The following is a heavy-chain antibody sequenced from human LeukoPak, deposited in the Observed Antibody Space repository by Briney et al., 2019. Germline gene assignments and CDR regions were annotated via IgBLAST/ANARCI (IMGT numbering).Heavy chain of an antibody. CDR3: ASYYYDSSGYYEDAFDI. CDR1: GITFRSYG. D-gene: IGHD3-22*01. J-gene: IGHJ3*02. V-gene: IGHV3-30*03. CDR2: ISYDGSHK. Sequence: PGGSLRLSCAASGITFRSYGMHWVRQAPGKGLEWVAVISYDGSHKYYADSVKGRFTISRDNSKNTLYLQMNSLRAEDTAVYYCASYYYDSSGYYEDAFDIWGQGTMVTVSS.